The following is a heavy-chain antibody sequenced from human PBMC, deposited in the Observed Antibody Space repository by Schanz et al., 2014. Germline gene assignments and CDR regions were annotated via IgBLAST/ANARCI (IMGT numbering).Heavy chain of an antibody. J-gene: IGHJ5*02. D-gene: IGHD3-9*01. CDR3: ARARSGYDILTGNSPILRGFDP. Sequence: QLQLQESGPGLVKPSETLSLTCTVSGGSISGSSYHWGWTRQPPGKGPEWIGYIHFSGTTRYNPSLKSRILISRDPSQTQFSLKLTSGTAADTAVYFCARARSGYDILTGNSPILRGFDPWGQGTLVTVSS. CDR1: GGSISGSSYH. CDR2: IHFSGTT. V-gene: IGHV4-39*07.